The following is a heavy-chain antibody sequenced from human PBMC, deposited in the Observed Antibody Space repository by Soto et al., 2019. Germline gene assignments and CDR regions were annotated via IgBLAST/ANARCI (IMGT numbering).Heavy chain of an antibody. J-gene: IGHJ4*02. CDR2: MNPNGGYT. Sequence: GASVKVSCKASGYTFTSYYMNWVRQAPGQGLEWLGRMNPNGGYTAYAQRFQGRVTMTRNTSISTAYMELSSLRSEDTAVYYCARGITIFGVVPGWGQGTLVTVSS. D-gene: IGHD3-3*01. CDR3: ARGITIFGVVPG. CDR1: GYTFTSYY. V-gene: IGHV1-8*02.